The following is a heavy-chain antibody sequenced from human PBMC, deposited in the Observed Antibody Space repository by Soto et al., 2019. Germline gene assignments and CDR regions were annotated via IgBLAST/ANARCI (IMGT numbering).Heavy chain of an antibody. D-gene: IGHD3-3*01. V-gene: IGHV3-74*03. Sequence: GKGIVWVSRINNDGSSTTYAESVQGRFIVSRDNAKNTLILQMHNLRADDTAVYYCARGLFFFRAEDCIRASVPVSAFLLNRSSDL. CDR3: ARGLFFFRAEDCIRASVPVSAFLLNRSSDL. CDR2: INNDGSST. J-gene: IGHJ2*01.